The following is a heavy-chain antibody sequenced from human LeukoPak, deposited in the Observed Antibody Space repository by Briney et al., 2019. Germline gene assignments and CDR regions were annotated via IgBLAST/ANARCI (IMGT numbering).Heavy chain of an antibody. D-gene: IGHD1-26*01. Sequence: GGSLRLSCATSGFTLSNYGMQWVRQAPGKGREWVAFIRYDGRSQYYANSVKGRFTISRDNSKHTLYLQMNSLRAEGTAVYYCARTIVGARAYWGQGTLVTVSS. CDR2: IRYDGRSQ. J-gene: IGHJ4*02. CDR3: ARTIVGARAY. CDR1: GFTLSNYG. V-gene: IGHV3-30*02.